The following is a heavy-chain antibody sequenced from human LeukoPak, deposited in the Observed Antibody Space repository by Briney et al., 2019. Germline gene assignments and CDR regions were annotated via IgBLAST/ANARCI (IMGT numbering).Heavy chain of an antibody. J-gene: IGHJ6*03. CDR1: GYSFRNFW. CDR3: ARHLDGYNIGYYYYYMDV. V-gene: IGHV5-51*01. CDR2: IYPGDSDT. Sequence: GESLKISCTTFGYSFRNFWIGWVRQKPGKGLEWMGVIYPGDSDTRYSPSFQGQVTISADKSISTAYLQWSSLKASDTAMYYCARHLDGYNIGYYYYYMDVWGKGTTVTVSS. D-gene: IGHD5-24*01.